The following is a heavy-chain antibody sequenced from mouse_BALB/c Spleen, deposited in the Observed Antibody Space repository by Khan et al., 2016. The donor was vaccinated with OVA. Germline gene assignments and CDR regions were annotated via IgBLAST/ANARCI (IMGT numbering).Heavy chain of an antibody. CDR2: ISYSGNT. CDR3: ACELRGFAY. Sequence: VQLKASGPSLVKPSQTLSLTCSVTGDSITRGYWNWIRKFPGNKLDYMGYISYSGNTYCNPSLKSRISITRDTSKNQYYLQLNSVTTEDTATYYCACELRGFAYWGQGTLVTVSA. CDR1: GDSITRGY. D-gene: IGHD1-1*01. V-gene: IGHV3-8*02. J-gene: IGHJ3*01.